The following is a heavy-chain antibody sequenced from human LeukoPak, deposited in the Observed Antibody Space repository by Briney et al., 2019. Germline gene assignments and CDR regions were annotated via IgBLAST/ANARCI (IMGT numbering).Heavy chain of an antibody. J-gene: IGHJ4*02. Sequence: GESLKISCKASGYSFTTYWIGWGRQMPGEGLEWMGIIYPGDSDTRYSPSFQGQVTISADKSISTAYLQWSSLKASDTAMYYCARSYDSLGFDYWGQGTLVTVSS. D-gene: IGHD3-9*01. V-gene: IGHV5-51*01. CDR2: IYPGDSDT. CDR1: GYSFTTYW. CDR3: ARSYDSLGFDY.